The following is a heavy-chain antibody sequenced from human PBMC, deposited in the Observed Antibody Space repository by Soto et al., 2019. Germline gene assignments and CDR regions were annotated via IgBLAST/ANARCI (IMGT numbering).Heavy chain of an antibody. CDR1: GGSISKYY. J-gene: IGHJ6*02. D-gene: IGHD5-12*01. CDR2: IYYSGST. Sequence: SSETLSLTCTVSGGSISKYYWNWIRQPPGKGLEWIGYIYYSGSTNYNPSLKSRVTISVDTSKNQFSMKLSSVTAADTAVYYCARQVVSGSGYYYGMDVWGQGTTVTVLL. V-gene: IGHV4-59*08. CDR3: ARQVVSGSGYYYGMDV.